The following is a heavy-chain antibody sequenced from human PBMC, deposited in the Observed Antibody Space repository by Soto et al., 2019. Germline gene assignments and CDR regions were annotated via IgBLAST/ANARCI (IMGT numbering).Heavy chain of an antibody. Sequence: ESGGGLVKPGGSLRLSCAASGFTFSSYSMNWVRQAPGKGLEWVSSISSSSSYIYYADSVKGRFTISRDNAKNSLYLQMNSLRAEDTAVYYCARDTTQKAYYDFWASSNWFDPWGQGTLVTVSS. CDR3: ARDTTQKAYYDFWASSNWFDP. V-gene: IGHV3-21*01. CDR2: ISSSSSYI. CDR1: GFTFSSYS. J-gene: IGHJ5*02. D-gene: IGHD3-3*01.